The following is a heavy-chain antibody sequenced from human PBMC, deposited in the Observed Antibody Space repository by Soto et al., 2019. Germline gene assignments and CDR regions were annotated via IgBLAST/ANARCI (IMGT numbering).Heavy chain of an antibody. D-gene: IGHD3-10*01. Sequence: PSETLSLTCTVSGGSISSYYWSWIRQPPGKGLEWIGYIYYSGSTNYNPSLKSRVTISVDTSKNQFSLKLSSVTTADTAVYYCARDYYGSGKQDYGMDVWGQGTTVTVS. CDR1: GGSISSYY. CDR2: IYYSGST. J-gene: IGHJ6*02. V-gene: IGHV4-59*01. CDR3: ARDYYGSGKQDYGMDV.